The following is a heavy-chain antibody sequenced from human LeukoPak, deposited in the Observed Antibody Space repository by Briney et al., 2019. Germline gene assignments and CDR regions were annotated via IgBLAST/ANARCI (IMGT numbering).Heavy chain of an antibody. V-gene: IGHV4-59*01. CDR3: ARGRSQGIAADGSGFDY. Sequence: SETLSLTCTGSGGPISSYYWSWIRQPPGKGLEWIGYIYYRGSTNYNPSLKSRATLPVDTPKNQFSLKLSSVTAADTAVYSCARGRSQGIAADGSGFDYWGQGTLVTVSS. D-gene: IGHD6-13*01. J-gene: IGHJ4*02. CDR1: GGPISSYY. CDR2: IYYRGST.